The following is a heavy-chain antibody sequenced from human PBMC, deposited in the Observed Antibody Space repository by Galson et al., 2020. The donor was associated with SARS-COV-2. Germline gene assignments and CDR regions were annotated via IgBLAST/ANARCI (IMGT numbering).Heavy chain of an antibody. D-gene: IGHD3-22*01. V-gene: IGHV4-39*01. CDR3: AIRCYYYDSSGYRICFEY. J-gene: IGHJ4*02. Sequence: SETLSLTCTVSGGSISSSSYYWGWIRQPPGKGLEWIGSIYYSGSTYYNPSLKSRVTISVDTSKNQFSLKLSSVTAADTAVYYCAIRCYYYDSSGYRICFEYWGQGTVVTVSS. CDR1: GGSISSSSYY. CDR2: IYYSGST.